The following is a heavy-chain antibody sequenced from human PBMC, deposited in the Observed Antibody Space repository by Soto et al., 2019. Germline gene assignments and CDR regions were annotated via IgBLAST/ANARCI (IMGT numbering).Heavy chain of an antibody. J-gene: IGHJ6*02. CDR2: IYYSGST. CDR1: GGSISSGGYY. CDR3: ARDLPYYDFWSGYSSPRESSSSRVYGMDV. V-gene: IGHV4-31*03. Sequence: PSETLSLTCTVSGGSISSGGYYWSWIRQHPGKGLEWIGYIYYSGSTYYNPSLKSRVTISVDTSKNQFSLKLSSVTAADTAVYYCARDLPYYDFWSGYSSPRESSSSRVYGMDVWGQGTTVTVSS. D-gene: IGHD3-3*01.